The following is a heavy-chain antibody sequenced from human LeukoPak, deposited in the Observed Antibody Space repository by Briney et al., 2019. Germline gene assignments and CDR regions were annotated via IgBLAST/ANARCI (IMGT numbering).Heavy chain of an antibody. D-gene: IGHD5-24*01. Sequence: GGSLRLSCATSGFTFSTYWMSWVRQAPGKGLEWVANIKQDGSEKYYADSVTGRFTISRDNAKNSLYLQMNSLRAEDTAVYYCANGGGFGYWGQGTLVTVSS. CDR1: GFTFSTYW. V-gene: IGHV3-7*01. CDR3: ANGGGFGY. CDR2: IKQDGSEK. J-gene: IGHJ4*02.